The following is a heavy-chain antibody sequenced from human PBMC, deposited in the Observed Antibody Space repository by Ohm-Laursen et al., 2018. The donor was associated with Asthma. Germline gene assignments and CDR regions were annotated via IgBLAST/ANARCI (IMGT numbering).Heavy chain of an antibody. Sequence: SDTLSLTCAASGDKFSAYYFSWIRQLPGQGLEWTGQITHAGYANYKASLESRVTISVDTSKEQFSLNVNSVTDADTAVYFCVASRQSAWGWDLWGQGTLVTVAS. CDR2: ITHAGYA. V-gene: IGHV4-34*08. CDR3: VASRQSAWGWDL. J-gene: IGHJ4*02. CDR1: GDKFSAYY. D-gene: IGHD1-26*01.